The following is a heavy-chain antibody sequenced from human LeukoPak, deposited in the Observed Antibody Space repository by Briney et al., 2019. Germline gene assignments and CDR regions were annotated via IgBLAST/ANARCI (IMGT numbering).Heavy chain of an antibody. CDR2: INAGNGNT. J-gene: IGHJ4*02. CDR3: VRHERDFDY. Sequence: ASVKVSCKASGYTFTSYAMNWVRQAPGQGLEWMGWINAGNGNTKYSEKFQGRVTINRDTSASTVYMELSSLRSEDTAVYYCVRHERDFDYWGQGTQVTVSS. V-gene: IGHV1-3*01. CDR1: GYTFTSYA. D-gene: IGHD1-1*01.